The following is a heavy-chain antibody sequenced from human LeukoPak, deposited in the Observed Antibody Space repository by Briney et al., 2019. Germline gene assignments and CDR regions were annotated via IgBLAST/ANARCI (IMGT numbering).Heavy chain of an antibody. CDR1: RFTFSTYS. D-gene: IGHD6-19*01. CDR2: ISSRSTYI. V-gene: IGHV3-21*04. Sequence: GGSLRLSCAASRFTFSTYSMNWVRQAPGKGLEWVSSISSRSTYIYYADSVKGRFTISRDNAKNSLYLQMNSLRAEDTAVYYCATPGQWLVRGYFDYWGQGTLVTVSS. J-gene: IGHJ4*02. CDR3: ATPGQWLVRGYFDY.